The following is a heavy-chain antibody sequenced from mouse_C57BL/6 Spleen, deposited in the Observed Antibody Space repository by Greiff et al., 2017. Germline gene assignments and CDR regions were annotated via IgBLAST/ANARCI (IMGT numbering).Heavy chain of an antibody. CDR2: LTPNYGTP. V-gene: IGHV1-39*01. D-gene: IGHD1-1*01. CDR3: ARQRATVVATDYAMGY. CDR1: GYSFTDYN. J-gene: IGHJ4*01. Sequence: VQLQQSGPELVKPGASVKISCKASGYSFTDYNMNWVKQSNGKSLEWIGVLTPNYGTPSYNQKFKGKATLTVEQSASTAYMQLNSLTSEDSAVYYCARQRATVVATDYAMGYWGQGTAVTVSS.